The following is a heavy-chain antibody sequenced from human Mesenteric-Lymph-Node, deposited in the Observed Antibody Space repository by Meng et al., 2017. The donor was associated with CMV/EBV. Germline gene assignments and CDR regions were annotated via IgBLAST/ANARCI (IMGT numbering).Heavy chain of an antibody. CDR2: IFYTGGT. D-gene: IGHD3-3*01. CDR1: GGSISSSIYY. J-gene: IGHJ6*02. V-gene: IGHV4-39*07. CDR3: ARGRGLRFLEWLLPPYYYYGMDV. Sequence: SETLSLTCTVSGGSISSSIYYWGWIRQPPGKGLEWIGSIFYTGGTYYNPSLTSRVTISVDTSKNQFSLKLSSVTAADTAVYYCARGRGLRFLEWLLPPYYYYGMDVWGQGTTVTVSS.